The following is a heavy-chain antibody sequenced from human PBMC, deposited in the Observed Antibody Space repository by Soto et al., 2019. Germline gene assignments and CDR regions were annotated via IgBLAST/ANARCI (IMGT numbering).Heavy chain of an antibody. CDR2: TRNKADSYST. D-gene: IGHD3-3*01. Sequence: EVQLVQSGGGLVLPGGSLRLSCAASGFSFSDHYMDWVRQAPGKGLEWVGRTRNKADSYSTEYAASVKGRFTISRDDSKKPLYLKMNSLKTEDTAVYYCTRDGSGGAGGWYFDYWGQGTLVTVSS. CDR3: TRDGSGGAGGWYFDY. V-gene: IGHV3-72*01. CDR1: GFSFSDHY. J-gene: IGHJ4*02.